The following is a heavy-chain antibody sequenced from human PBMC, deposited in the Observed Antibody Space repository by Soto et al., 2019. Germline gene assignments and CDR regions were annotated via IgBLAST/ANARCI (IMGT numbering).Heavy chain of an antibody. CDR2: ISGSGGST. Sequence: HPGGSLRLSCAASGFTFSSYAMSWVRQAPGKGLEWVSAISGSGGSTCYADSVKGRFTISRDNSKNTLYLQMNSLRAEDTAVYYCAKDIYGDSSLSSDYWGQGTLVTVSS. V-gene: IGHV3-23*01. J-gene: IGHJ4*02. CDR1: GFTFSSYA. CDR3: AKDIYGDSSLSSDY. D-gene: IGHD4-17*01.